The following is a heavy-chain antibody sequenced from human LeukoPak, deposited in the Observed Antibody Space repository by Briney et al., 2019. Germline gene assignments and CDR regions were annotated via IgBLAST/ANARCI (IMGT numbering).Heavy chain of an antibody. V-gene: IGHV3-23*01. CDR3: ARKYGSGSYYYMDV. CDR2: ISGSGGST. D-gene: IGHD3-10*01. Sequence: GGSLRLSCAASGFTFSTFAMSWVRQAPGKGLEWVSAISGSGGSTYYADSVKGRFTISRDNAKNSLYLQMNSLRAEDTAVYYCARKYGSGSYYYMDVWGKGTTVTVSS. J-gene: IGHJ6*03. CDR1: GFTFSTFA.